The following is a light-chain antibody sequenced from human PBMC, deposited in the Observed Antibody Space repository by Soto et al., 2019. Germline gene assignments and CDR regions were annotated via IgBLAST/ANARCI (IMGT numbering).Light chain of an antibody. J-gene: IGLJ1*01. CDR1: SSDVGGYNY. Sequence: QSVLTQPPSASRSPGQSVTISCTGTSSDVGGYNYVSWYQQHPGKAPKLMIYEVSKRPSGVPDRFSGSKSGNTASLTVSGLQAEDEADYYCSSYAGSNNRVFGTGTKVTV. V-gene: IGLV2-8*02. CDR2: EVS. CDR3: SSYAGSNNRV.